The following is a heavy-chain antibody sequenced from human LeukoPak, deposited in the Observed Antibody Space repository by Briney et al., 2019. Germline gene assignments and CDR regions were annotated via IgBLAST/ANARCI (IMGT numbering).Heavy chain of an antibody. J-gene: IGHJ4*02. CDR1: GGSISGGTYY. D-gene: IGHD2-21*01. CDR3: ARVALVNQVDY. V-gene: IGHV4-39*07. Sequence: PSETLSLTCTVSGGSISGGTYYWGWIRQPPGKGLEWIGSINYSESTYYNPSLESRVTISVDTSKKQFSLKLSSVTAADTAVYYCARVALVNQVDYWGQGTLVIVSS. CDR2: INYSEST.